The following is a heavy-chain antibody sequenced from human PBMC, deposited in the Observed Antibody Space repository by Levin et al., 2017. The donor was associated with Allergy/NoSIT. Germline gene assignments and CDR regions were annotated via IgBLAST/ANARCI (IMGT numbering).Heavy chain of an antibody. CDR3: ARGRNSDYGDPTDY. CDR2: IYYSGST. CDR1: GGSISSSSYY. V-gene: IGHV4-39*07. J-gene: IGHJ4*02. D-gene: IGHD4-17*01. Sequence: SETLSLTCTVSGGSISSSSYYWGWIRQPPGKGLEWIGSIYYSGSTYYNPSLKSRVTISVDTSKNQFSLKLSSVTAADTAVYYGARGRNSDYGDPTDYWGQGTLVTVSS.